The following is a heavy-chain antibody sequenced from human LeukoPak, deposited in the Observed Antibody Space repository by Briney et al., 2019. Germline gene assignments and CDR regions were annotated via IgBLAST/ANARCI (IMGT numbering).Heavy chain of an antibody. J-gene: IGHJ4*02. V-gene: IGHV4-4*09. Sequence: SETLSLTCTVSGGSISSYYWSWIRQPPGKGLEWIGYIYTSGSTNYNPSLKSRVTISVNTSKNQFSLKVSSVTAADTAVYYCARHGFQLGSYYFAYWGQGTLVTVSS. CDR2: IYTSGST. CDR3: ARHGFQLGSYYFAY. CDR1: GGSISSYY. D-gene: IGHD7-27*01.